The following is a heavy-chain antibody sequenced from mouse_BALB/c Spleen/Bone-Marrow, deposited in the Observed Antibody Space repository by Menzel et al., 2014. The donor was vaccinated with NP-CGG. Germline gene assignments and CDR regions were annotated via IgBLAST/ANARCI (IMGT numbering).Heavy chain of an antibody. V-gene: IGHV2-9-2*01. CDR2: IWTGGGT. Sequence: VMLVESGPGLVAPSQSLSITCTVSGFSLTSYDISWIRQPPGKGLEWLGVIWTGGGTNYNSAFMSRLSISKDNSKSQVFLKMNSLQTDDTAIYYCVRDGYDYDRAMDYWGQGTSVTVSS. J-gene: IGHJ4*01. CDR3: VRDGYDYDRAMDY. CDR1: GFSLTSYD. D-gene: IGHD2-4*01.